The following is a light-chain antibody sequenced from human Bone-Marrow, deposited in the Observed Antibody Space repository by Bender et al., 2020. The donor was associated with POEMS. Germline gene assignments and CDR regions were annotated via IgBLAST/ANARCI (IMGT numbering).Light chain of an antibody. CDR3: ATWDSGLYEVV. V-gene: IGLV2-14*03. J-gene: IGLJ2*01. Sequence: QSALTQPASVSGSPGQSITISCTGTSSDVGGYNLVSWYQQHPGKAPKLIIYDVSNRPSGVSDRFSGSKSGNTASLTISGLQPEDEATYYCATWDSGLYEVVFGGGTRLTVL. CDR1: SSDVGGYNL. CDR2: DVS.